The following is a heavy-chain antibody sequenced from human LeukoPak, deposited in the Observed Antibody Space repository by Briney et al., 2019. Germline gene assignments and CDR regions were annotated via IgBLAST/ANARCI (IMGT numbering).Heavy chain of an antibody. CDR2: IYPGDSDT. CDR3: ARLRGTYYYDSSGYPKLNWFDP. V-gene: IGHV5-51*01. Sequence: PGESLKISCKGSGYSFTSYWIGWVRQMPGKGLEWMGIIYPGDSDTSYSPSFQGQVTISADKSISTAYLQWSSLKASDTAMYYCARLRGTYYYDSSGYPKLNWFDPWGQGTLVTVSS. CDR1: GYSFTSYW. D-gene: IGHD3-22*01. J-gene: IGHJ5*02.